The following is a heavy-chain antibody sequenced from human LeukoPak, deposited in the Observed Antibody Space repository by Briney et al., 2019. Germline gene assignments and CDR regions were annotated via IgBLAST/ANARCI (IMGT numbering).Heavy chain of an antibody. Sequence: GRSLRLSCAASGFTFDDYAMHWVRQAPRKGLEWVSGISWNSGSIGYADSVKGRFTISRDNAKNSLYLQMNSLRAEDMALYYCAKAGLNGDYVDYWGQGTLVTVSS. CDR2: ISWNSGSI. CDR3: AKAGLNGDYVDY. CDR1: GFTFDDYA. V-gene: IGHV3-9*03. J-gene: IGHJ4*02. D-gene: IGHD4-17*01.